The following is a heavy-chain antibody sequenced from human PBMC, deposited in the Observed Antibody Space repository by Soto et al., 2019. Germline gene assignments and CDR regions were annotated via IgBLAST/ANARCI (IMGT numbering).Heavy chain of an antibody. CDR2: MNPNSGNT. CDR3: ARGLKHRLGYCSSTSCYTRWFDP. CDR1: GYTFTSYD. J-gene: IGHJ5*02. V-gene: IGHV1-8*01. Sequence: QVQLVQSGAEVKKPGASVKVSCKASGYTFTSYDINWVRQATGQGLEWMGWMNPNSGNTCYAQKFQGRVTMTRNTSISTAYMELSSLRSEDTAVYYCARGLKHRLGYCSSTSCYTRWFDPWGQGTLVTVSS. D-gene: IGHD2-2*02.